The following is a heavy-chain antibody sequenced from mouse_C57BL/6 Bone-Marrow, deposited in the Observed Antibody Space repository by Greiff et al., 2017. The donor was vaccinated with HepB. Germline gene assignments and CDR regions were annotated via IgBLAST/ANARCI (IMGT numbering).Heavy chain of an antibody. CDR1: GFTFSSYG. D-gene: IGHD2-2*01. CDR2: ISSGGSYT. V-gene: IGHV5-6*01. Sequence: EVQLVESGGDLVKPGGSLKLSCAASGFTFSSYGMSWVRQTPDKRLEWVATISSGGSYTYYPDSVKGRFTISRDNAKNTLYLQMSSLKSEDTAMYYCARGSTMVTKAYWGQGTLVTVSA. J-gene: IGHJ3*01. CDR3: ARGSTMVTKAY.